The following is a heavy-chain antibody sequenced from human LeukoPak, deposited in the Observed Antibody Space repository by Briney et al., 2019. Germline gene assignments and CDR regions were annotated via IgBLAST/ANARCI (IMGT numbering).Heavy chain of an antibody. CDR3: ARVGFSSTWYTVDY. CDR1: GYTFTTYG. V-gene: IGHV1-3*01. Sequence: ASVKVSCKASGYTFTTYGIQWVRRAPGQRLEWMGWINAGNGDTKYSQKFQGRVTITRDTSASTVYMELSSLRSEDTAVYYCARVGFSSTWYTVDYWGQGTLVTVSS. CDR2: INAGNGDT. D-gene: IGHD6-13*01. J-gene: IGHJ4*02.